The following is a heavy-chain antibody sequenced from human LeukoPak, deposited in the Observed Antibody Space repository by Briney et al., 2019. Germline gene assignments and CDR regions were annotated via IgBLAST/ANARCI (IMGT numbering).Heavy chain of an antibody. CDR2: IYHSGST. CDR3: AREANSSVVTPDY. V-gene: IGHV4-30-2*01. D-gene: IGHD4-23*01. Sequence: SQTLSLTCTVSGGSISSGGYYWSWIRQPPGKGLEWIGYIYHSGSTYYNPSLKSRVTISVDRSKNQFSLKLSSVTAADTAVYYCAREANSSVVTPDYWGQGTLVTVSS. CDR1: GGSISSGGYY. J-gene: IGHJ4*02.